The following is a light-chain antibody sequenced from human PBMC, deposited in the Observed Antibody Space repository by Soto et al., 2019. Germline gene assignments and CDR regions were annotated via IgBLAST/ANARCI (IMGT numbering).Light chain of an antibody. CDR2: GAS. V-gene: IGKV3-15*01. CDR3: QQYNNWPRT. J-gene: IGKJ1*01. Sequence: EIVMTQSPATLSVSPGERATLSCRARQSVSSNLAWCQQKPGQAPRLLIYGASTRATGIPARFSGSGSGTEFTLTISSLQSEDFAVYYCQQYNNWPRTFGQGTKVEIK. CDR1: QSVSSN.